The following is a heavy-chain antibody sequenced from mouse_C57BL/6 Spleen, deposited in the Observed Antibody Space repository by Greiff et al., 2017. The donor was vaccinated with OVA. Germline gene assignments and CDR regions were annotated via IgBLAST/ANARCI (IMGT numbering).Heavy chain of an antibody. CDR1: GYTFTSYW. V-gene: IGHV1-55*01. CDR3: ARSITTVVARGY. J-gene: IGHJ4*01. D-gene: IGHD1-1*01. CDR2: IYPGSGST. Sequence: QVQLQQPGAELVKPGASVKMSCKASGYTFTSYWITWVKQRPGQGLEWIGDIYPGSGSTNYNEKFKSKATLTVDTSSSTAYMQLSSLTSEDSAVYYCARSITTVVARGYWGQGTSVTVSS.